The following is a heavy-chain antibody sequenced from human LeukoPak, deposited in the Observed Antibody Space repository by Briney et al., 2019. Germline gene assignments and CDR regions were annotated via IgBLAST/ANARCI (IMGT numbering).Heavy chain of an antibody. CDR3: AREDIRLDYFDY. D-gene: IGHD6-19*01. CDR2: ISGSGVTM. Sequence: GGSLRLSCAASGFTFSSYEMNWVRQAPGRGLEWVSYISGSGVTMYYADSVKGRFTISRDDAKNSLYLQMDSLRAEDTAVYYCAREDIRLDYFDYWGQGTLVTVSS. CDR1: GFTFSSYE. J-gene: IGHJ4*02. V-gene: IGHV3-48*03.